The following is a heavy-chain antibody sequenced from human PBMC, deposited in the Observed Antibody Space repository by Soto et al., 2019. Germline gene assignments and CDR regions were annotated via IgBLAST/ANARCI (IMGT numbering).Heavy chain of an antibody. V-gene: IGHV3-48*01. CDR3: ARDYPSRVATINFDY. CDR2: ISSSSSTI. Sequence: GGSLRLSCAASGFTFSSYSMNWVRQAPGKGLEWVSYISSSSSTIYYANSAKGRFTISRDNAKNSLYLQMNSLRAEDTAVYYCARDYPSRVATINFDYWGQGTLVTVSS. J-gene: IGHJ4*02. CDR1: GFTFSSYS. D-gene: IGHD5-12*01.